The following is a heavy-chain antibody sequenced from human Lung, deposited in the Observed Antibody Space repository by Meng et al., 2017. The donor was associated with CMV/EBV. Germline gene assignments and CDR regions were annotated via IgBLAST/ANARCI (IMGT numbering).Heavy chain of an antibody. V-gene: IGHV4-30-4*01. CDR2: IYYTGST. CDR1: GGSISSGDYY. J-gene: IGHJ4*02. Sequence: GPRPAAGPGLGKPSQTLSLTCTVSGGSISSGDYYWSWIRQPPGKGLEWIGYIYYTGSTYYNPSLKSRVIISVDTSKNQFSLKLNSVTAADTAVYYCARVGGCSGGGCYHRLFDYWGQGTLVTVSS. CDR3: ARVGGCSGGGCYHRLFDY. D-gene: IGHD2-15*01.